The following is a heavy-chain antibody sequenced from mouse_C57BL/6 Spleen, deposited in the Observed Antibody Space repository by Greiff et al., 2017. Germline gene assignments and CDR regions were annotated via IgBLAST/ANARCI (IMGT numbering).Heavy chain of an antibody. V-gene: IGHV1-72*01. J-gene: IGHJ1*03. CDR3: ARGGIAYGSSLDWYFDV. CDR1: GYTFTSYW. D-gene: IGHD1-1*01. CDR2: IDPNSGGT. Sequence: QVQLQQPGAELVKPGASVKLSCKASGYTFTSYWMHWVKQRPGRGLEWIGRIDPNSGGTKYNEKFKSKATLTVDKPSSTAYMQLSSLTSEDSAVYECARGGIAYGSSLDWYFDVWGTGTTGTVSS.